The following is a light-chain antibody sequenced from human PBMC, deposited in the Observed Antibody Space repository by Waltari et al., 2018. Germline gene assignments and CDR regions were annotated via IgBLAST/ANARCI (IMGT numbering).Light chain of an antibody. CDR1: QSLVHSNGNTY. Sequence: DAVLTQSPLSLPVTPGQPASISCRSSQSLVHSNGNTYLNWFQQRPGQSPRRLIFEVSRRDSGVPDRFSGSGSGTDFTLKISGVEADDVGVYFCMQGTQWPYTFGQGSKLDIK. CDR3: MQGTQWPYT. CDR2: EVS. J-gene: IGKJ2*01. V-gene: IGKV2-30*02.